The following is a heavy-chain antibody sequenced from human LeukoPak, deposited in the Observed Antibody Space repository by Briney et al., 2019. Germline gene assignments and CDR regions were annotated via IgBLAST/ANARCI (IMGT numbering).Heavy chain of an antibody. CDR2: ITASSSTE. D-gene: IGHD1-7*01. J-gene: IGHJ4*02. V-gene: IGHV3-48*01. Sequence: GGSLRLSCAASGFTFSSSSMNWVRQAPGKGLEWVSYITASSSTEYYADSVKGRFTISRDKSKNTLYLQMNSLRPEDTAVYYCAKDLAGTTSFDYWGQGTLVTVSS. CDR3: AKDLAGTTSFDY. CDR1: GFTFSSSS.